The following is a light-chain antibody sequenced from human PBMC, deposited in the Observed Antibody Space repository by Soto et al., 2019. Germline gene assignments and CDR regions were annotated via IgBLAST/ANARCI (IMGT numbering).Light chain of an antibody. CDR1: QSVSSSF. CDR2: GAS. J-gene: IGKJ5*01. V-gene: IGKV3-20*01. CDR3: QQYGSSPRT. Sequence: EIVLTQSPCTLSWSPGERATLSCRASQSVSSSFLAWYQQKVGQAPRLLIYGASSRATGIPDRFSGSGYGTDFTLTISRLEPEDFAVYYCQQYGSSPRTFGQGTRLEIK.